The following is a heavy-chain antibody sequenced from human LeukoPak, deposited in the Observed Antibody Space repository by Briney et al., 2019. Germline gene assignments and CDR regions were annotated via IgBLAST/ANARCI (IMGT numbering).Heavy chain of an antibody. J-gene: IGHJ4*02. V-gene: IGHV3-21*01. CDR1: GFTFSSYS. CDR2: ISSSSSYI. D-gene: IGHD3-22*01. Sequence: PWGSLRLSCAASGFTFSSYSMNWVRQAPGKGLEWVSSISSSSSYIYYADSVKGRFTISRDNAKNSLYLQMNSLRAEDTAVYYCARDYTPNYYDSSGYYHVYWGQGTLVTVSS. CDR3: ARDYTPNYYDSSGYYHVY.